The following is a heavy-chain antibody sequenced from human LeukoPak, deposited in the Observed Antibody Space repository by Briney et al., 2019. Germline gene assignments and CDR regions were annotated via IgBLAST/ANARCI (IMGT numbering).Heavy chain of an antibody. CDR1: GYSISSGYY. J-gene: IGHJ6*03. D-gene: IGHD3-10*01. CDR3: ARVRGSGSYHYYYYYMDV. V-gene: IGHV4-38-2*02. Sequence: PSETLSLTCTVSGYSISSGYYWGWIRQPPGKGLERIGSIYHSGSTYYNPSLKSRVTISVDTSKNQFSLKLSSVTAADTAVYYCARVRGSGSYHYYYYYMDVWGKGTTVTVSS. CDR2: IYHSGST.